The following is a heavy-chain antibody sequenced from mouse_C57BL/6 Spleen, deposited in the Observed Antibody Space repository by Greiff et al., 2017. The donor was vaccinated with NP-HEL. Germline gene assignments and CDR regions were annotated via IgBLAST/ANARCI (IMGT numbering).Heavy chain of an antibody. CDR3: ARLGVYDYDDGDFDY. D-gene: IGHD2-4*01. Sequence: EVKLQQSGPELVKPGASVKISCKASGYTFTDYYMNWVKQSHGKSLEWIGDINPNNGGTSYNQKFKGKATLTVDKSSSTAYMELRSLTSEDSAVYYCARLGVYDYDDGDFDYWGQGTTLTVSS. V-gene: IGHV1-26*01. CDR1: GYTFTDYY. J-gene: IGHJ2*01. CDR2: INPNNGGT.